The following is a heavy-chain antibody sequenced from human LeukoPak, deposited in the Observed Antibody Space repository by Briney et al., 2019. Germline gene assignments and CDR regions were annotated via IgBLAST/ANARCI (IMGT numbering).Heavy chain of an antibody. D-gene: IGHD3-22*01. CDR3: ASLLDNDISGDPDTFDV. Sequence: SEPLSLTCTVSGGSLSGHYWRWIRQPTGKTLEWIGYVAYTGWTKYNPSLQSRVTISIDTSKSQFSLKLTSVTSAYTAVYSCASLLDNDISGDPDTFDVWGQETTVIVSS. V-gene: IGHV4-59*11. CDR2: VAYTGWT. J-gene: IGHJ3*01. CDR1: GGSLSGHY.